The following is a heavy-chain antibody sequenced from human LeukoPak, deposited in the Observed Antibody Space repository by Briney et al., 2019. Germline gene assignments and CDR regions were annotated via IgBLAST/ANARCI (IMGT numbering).Heavy chain of an antibody. V-gene: IGHV3-53*01. J-gene: IGHJ6*03. CDR3: ARVYYGSGSLHYYYYYMDV. CDR2: IYSGGRP. Sequence: PGGSLRLSCAASGFTVSSNYMSWVRQAPGKGLEWVSLIYSGGRPYYADSVKGRFTISRDNSKNTLYLQMNSLRAEDTAVYYCARVYYGSGSLHYYYYYMDVWGKGTTVTISS. D-gene: IGHD3-10*01. CDR1: GFTVSSNY.